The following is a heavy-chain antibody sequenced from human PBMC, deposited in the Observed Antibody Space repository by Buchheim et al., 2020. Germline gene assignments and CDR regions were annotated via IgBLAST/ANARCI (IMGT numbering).Heavy chain of an antibody. CDR1: GGTFSSYA. D-gene: IGHD5-12*01. V-gene: IGHV1-69*06. J-gene: IGHJ4*02. CDR2: IIPIFGPA. CDR3: ASGTRGYSGYDFTY. Sequence: QVQLVQSGAEVKKPGSSVKVSCKASGGTFSSYAISWLRQAPGQGLEWMGGIIPIFGPANYAQKFPRSVTITADKSTSPAYMELRRLRSEDTAVYYCASGTRGYSGYDFTYWGQGTL.